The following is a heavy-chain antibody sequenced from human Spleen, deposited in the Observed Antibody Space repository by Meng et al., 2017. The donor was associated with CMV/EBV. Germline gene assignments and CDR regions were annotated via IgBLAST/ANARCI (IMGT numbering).Heavy chain of an antibody. V-gene: IGHV4-38-2*02. Sequence: ESLKISCAASGFIVSTNYMSWVRQAPGKGLEWIGSIYHSGSTYYNPSLKSRVTISVDTSKNQFSLKLSSVTAADTAVYYCARDPYYDSSGYYLDHYWGQGTLVTVSS. CDR3: ARDPYYDSSGYYLDHY. CDR2: IYHSGST. D-gene: IGHD3-22*01. CDR1: GFIVSTNY. J-gene: IGHJ4*02.